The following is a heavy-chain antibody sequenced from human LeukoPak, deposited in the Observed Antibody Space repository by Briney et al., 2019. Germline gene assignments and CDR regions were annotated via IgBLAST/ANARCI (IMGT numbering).Heavy chain of an antibody. J-gene: IGHJ6*03. Sequence: ASVKVSGKASGYTFTGYYMHWVRQAPGQGLEWMGIINPSGGSTSYAQKFQGRVTMTRDMSTSTVYMELSGLRSEDTAVYYCARAASWSPIGDSYYYMDVWGKGTTVAISS. CDR1: GYTFTGYY. D-gene: IGHD6-13*01. CDR2: INPSGGST. V-gene: IGHV1-46*01. CDR3: ARAASWSPIGDSYYYMDV.